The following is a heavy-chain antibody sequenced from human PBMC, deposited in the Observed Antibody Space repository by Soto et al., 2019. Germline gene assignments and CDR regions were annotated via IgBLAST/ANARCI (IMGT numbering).Heavy chain of an antibody. CDR1: GFRFRSLR. CDR3: AKGTGDFLRSDGFDI. Sequence: EVQLVESGGGLVKPGGAPGLSFASSGFRFRSLRMKLGRLGSGEGPEWVSSISSRSGYIYYADSIRGRFTISRDNAKNSLYLQMSSLRAEDTAVYYCAKGTGDFLRSDGFDIWGQGTMVTVSS. V-gene: IGHV3-21*06. D-gene: IGHD4-17*01. J-gene: IGHJ3*02. CDR2: ISSRSGYI.